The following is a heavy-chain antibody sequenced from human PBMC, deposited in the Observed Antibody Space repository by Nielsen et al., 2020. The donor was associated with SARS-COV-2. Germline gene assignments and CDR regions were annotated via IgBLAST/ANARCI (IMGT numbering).Heavy chain of an antibody. Sequence: SETLSLTCTVSGGSISSGDYYWSWIRQPPGKGLEWIGYIYYSGSTYYNPSLKSRVTISVDTSKNQFSLKLSSVTAADTAVYYCARRQDDGCTVDTCQSFYMDVWGKGTTVTVSS. J-gene: IGHJ6*03. CDR2: IYYSGST. CDR3: ARRQDDGCTVDTCQSFYMDV. D-gene: IGHD2-8*02. CDR1: GGSISSGDYY. V-gene: IGHV4-30-4*01.